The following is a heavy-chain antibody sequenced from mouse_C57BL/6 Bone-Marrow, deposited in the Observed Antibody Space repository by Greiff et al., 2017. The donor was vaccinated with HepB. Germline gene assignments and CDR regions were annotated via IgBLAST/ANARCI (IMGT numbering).Heavy chain of an antibody. CDR3: ARIYYDYDGYFDV. V-gene: IGHV4-1*01. J-gene: IGHJ1*03. Sequence: CTASGVDFSRYWMRWVRRAPGKGLEWIGEINPDSSTINYAPSLKDKFIISRDNAKNTLYLQMSKVRSEDTALYYCARIYYDYDGYFDVWGTGTTVTVSS. CDR1: GVDFSRYW. CDR2: INPDSSTI. D-gene: IGHD2-4*01.